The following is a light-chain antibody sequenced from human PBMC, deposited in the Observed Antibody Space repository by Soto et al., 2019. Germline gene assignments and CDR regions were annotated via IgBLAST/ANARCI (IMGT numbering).Light chain of an antibody. CDR1: QNLGTLY. Sequence: EIVLTQSPGTLSLSPGERGTLSCRASQNLGTLYLAWFQQKSGQAPRLLIYSASRRATGIPDRFTGSGSGKDFTLTTNRVEPEDFAVYFCQQYAGSPRTFGQGTKVEIK. CDR3: QQYAGSPRT. J-gene: IGKJ1*01. CDR2: SAS. V-gene: IGKV3-20*01.